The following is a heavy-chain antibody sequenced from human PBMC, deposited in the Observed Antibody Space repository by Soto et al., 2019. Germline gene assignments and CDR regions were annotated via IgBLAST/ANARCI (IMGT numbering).Heavy chain of an antibody. J-gene: IGHJ6*02. CDR2: IYYSAST. V-gene: IGHV4-30-4*01. CDR3: VRDFRTPSGGMDV. Sequence: QVQLQESGPGLVKPSQTLSLTCTVSGGSISGGDYHWTWIRQTPGKGLEWIRAIYYSASTYYNPSLVCRISMSIDTSKNQFSLKLTSVTATDTAVYYCVRDFRTPSGGMDVWGQGTTVTVSS. CDR1: GGSISGGDYH.